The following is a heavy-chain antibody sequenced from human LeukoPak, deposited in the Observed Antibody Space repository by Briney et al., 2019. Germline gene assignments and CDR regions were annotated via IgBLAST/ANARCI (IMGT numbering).Heavy chain of an antibody. CDR3: ARIRGYCSSTSCYADYFDY. CDR1: GGSFSGYY. Sequence: SETLSLTCAVYGGSFSGYYYNWIRQAPGKGLEWIGEINHSGSTNDNPSLKSRVTMSVDTSKNQFSLKLSSVTAADTAVYYCARIRGYCSSTSCYADYFDYWGQGTLVTVSS. D-gene: IGHD2-2*01. V-gene: IGHV4-34*01. CDR2: INHSGST. J-gene: IGHJ4*02.